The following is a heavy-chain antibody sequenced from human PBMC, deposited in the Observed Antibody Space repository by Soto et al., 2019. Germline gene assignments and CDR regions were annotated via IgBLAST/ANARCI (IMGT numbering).Heavy chain of an antibody. Sequence: VSGPTLVNPTQTLTLTCTFSGFSLSTSGMRVSWIRQPPGKALEWLARIDWDDDKFYSTSLKTRLTISKDTSKNQVVLTMTNMDPVDTATYYCARDGSSSSPTQNYYYGMDVWGQGTTVTVSS. CDR3: ARDGSSSSPTQNYYYGMDV. J-gene: IGHJ6*02. D-gene: IGHD6-6*01. V-gene: IGHV2-70*04. CDR1: GFSLSTSGMR. CDR2: IDWDDDK.